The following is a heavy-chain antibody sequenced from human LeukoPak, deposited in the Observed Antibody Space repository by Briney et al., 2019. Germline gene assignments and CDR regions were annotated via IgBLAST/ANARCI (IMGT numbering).Heavy chain of an antibody. D-gene: IGHD6-13*01. CDR3: ARDAFPGYSSSWVDP. V-gene: IGHV3-74*01. CDR1: GFSFSVYW. Sequence: GGSLRLSCAASGFSFSVYWMHWVRHAPGKGPVWVSRIKTDGSITDYADFVKGRFTISRDNAKNTLYLQMNSLRAEDTAVYYCARDAFPGYSSSWVDPWGQGTLVTVSS. J-gene: IGHJ5*02. CDR2: IKTDGSIT.